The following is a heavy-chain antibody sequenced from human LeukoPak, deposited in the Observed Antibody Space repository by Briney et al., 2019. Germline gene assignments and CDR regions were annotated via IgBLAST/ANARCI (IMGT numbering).Heavy chain of an antibody. J-gene: IGHJ4*02. CDR1: GGSISSGSYY. D-gene: IGHD6-6*01. Sequence: SETLSLTCTVSGGSISSGSYYWSWIRQPAGKGLEWIGRIYTSGSTNYNPSLRGRVTISVDTSKNQFSLKLSSVTAADTAVYYCAREGLAARPRGLDYWGQGTLVTVSS. CDR3: AREGLAARPRGLDY. V-gene: IGHV4-61*02. CDR2: IYTSGST.